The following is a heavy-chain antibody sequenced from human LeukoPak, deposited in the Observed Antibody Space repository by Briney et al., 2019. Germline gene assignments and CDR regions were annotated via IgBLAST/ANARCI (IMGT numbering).Heavy chain of an antibody. V-gene: IGHV1-69*01. J-gene: IGHJ6*04. CDR3: ASVYYDILTGYYPPDYYYGMDV. Sequence: SSVKVSCKASGGTFSSYAISLVRQAPGQGLEWMGGIIPIFGTANYAQKFQGRVTITADESTSTAYMELSSLRSEDTAVYYCASVYYDILTGYYPPDYYYGMDVWGKGTTVTVSS. CDR2: IIPIFGTA. D-gene: IGHD3-9*01. CDR1: GGTFSSYA.